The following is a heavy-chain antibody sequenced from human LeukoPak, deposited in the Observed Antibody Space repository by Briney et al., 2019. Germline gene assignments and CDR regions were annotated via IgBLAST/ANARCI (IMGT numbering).Heavy chain of an antibody. CDR2: IYYSGST. CDR1: GDSISSSSYC. Sequence: PSETLSLTCTVSGDSISSSSYCWGWIRQPPGKGLEWIGSIYYSGSTYYNPSLKSRVTISVDTSKNQFSLKLSSVTAADTAVYYCARLGGSYYADFDYWGQGTLVTVSS. D-gene: IGHD1-26*01. J-gene: IGHJ4*02. CDR3: ARLGGSYYADFDY. V-gene: IGHV4-39*01.